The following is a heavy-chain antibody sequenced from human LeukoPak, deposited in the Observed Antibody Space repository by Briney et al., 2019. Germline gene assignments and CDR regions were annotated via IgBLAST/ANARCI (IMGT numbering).Heavy chain of an antibody. CDR1: GYTFTGYY. V-gene: IGHV1-46*01. D-gene: IGHD3-10*01. CDR2: INPSGGST. Sequence: ASVKVPFKASGYTFTGYYMHWVRQAPGQGLEWMGIINPSGGSTSYSQKFQGRVTMTRDMSTSTVYMELSSLRSEDTAVYYCARDYYYGSGSYSRGYYYYMDVWGKGTTVTVSS. CDR3: ARDYYYGSGSYSRGYYYYMDV. J-gene: IGHJ6*03.